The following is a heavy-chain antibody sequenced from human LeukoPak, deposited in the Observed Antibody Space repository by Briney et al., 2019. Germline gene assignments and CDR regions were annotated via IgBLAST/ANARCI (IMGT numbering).Heavy chain of an antibody. CDR1: GFTFSGYY. J-gene: IGHJ4*02. Sequence: GGSLRLSCAASGFTFSGYYMSWIRQAPGKGLEWVSCIGGSSSGYTNYADSVKGRFTISRDNAKNSLYLQTDGLRVEDTAVYYCARDRGAVAATWFDYWGQGTLVTVSS. D-gene: IGHD6-19*01. CDR2: IGGSSSGYT. V-gene: IGHV3-11*05. CDR3: ARDRGAVAATWFDY.